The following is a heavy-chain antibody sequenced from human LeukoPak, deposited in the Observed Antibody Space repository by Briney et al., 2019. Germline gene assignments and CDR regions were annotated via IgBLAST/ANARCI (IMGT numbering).Heavy chain of an antibody. V-gene: IGHV3-7*04. CDR3: TRVGYIDEGIDY. Sequence: GGSLRLSCVASGFPFSSYWMTWVRQAPGKGLEWVANIKQDGSKKSYVDSVKGRFTISRDNAKNSLYLQMNSLRAEDTAIYYCTRVGYIDEGIDYWGQGTLATVSS. CDR2: IKQDGSKK. CDR1: GFPFSSYW. D-gene: IGHD5-24*01. J-gene: IGHJ4*02.